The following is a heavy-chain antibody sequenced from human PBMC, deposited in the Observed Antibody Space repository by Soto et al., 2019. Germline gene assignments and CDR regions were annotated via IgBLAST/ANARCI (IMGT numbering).Heavy chain of an antibody. CDR1: GYTFFTYD. V-gene: IGHV1-18*01. CDR3: AIDHGPTTSENGFDP. CDR2: ISTYSGDT. Sequence: QVHLVQSGVEVKTPGASVKVSCQASGYTFFTYDISWVRQAPGQGLEWMGWISTYSGDTKYAQKFQGTVTMTTDTSTTTAYLELRSLRSADTAVYDCAIDHGPTTSENGFDPWGQGTLVTVSS. J-gene: IGHJ5*02. D-gene: IGHD5-12*01.